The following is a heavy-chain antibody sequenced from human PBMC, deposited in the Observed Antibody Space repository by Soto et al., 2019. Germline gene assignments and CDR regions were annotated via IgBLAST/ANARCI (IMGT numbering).Heavy chain of an antibody. CDR2: TYDRGST. V-gene: IGHV4-30-2*06. CDR1: GDSIIRAGYS. CDR3: ARETMRVGWSFDN. J-gene: IGHJ4*01. D-gene: IGHD6-19*01. Sequence: SETLSLTCAVSGDSIIRAGYSWSWIRQSPGKRLEWIGYTYDRGSTYYNPSFRGRVSILVDRSTNQVSLKLDSVTAADTPAYYCARETMRVGWSFDNWGPGTLITVSS.